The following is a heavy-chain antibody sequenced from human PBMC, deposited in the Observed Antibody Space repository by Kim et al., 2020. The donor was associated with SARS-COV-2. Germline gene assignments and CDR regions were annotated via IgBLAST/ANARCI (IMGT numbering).Heavy chain of an antibody. D-gene: IGHD3-3*01. J-gene: IGHJ3*02. V-gene: IGHV4-31*02. CDR3: ARTYDLLAASDI. Sequence: SYHPSLTTRVTISVDTSKNQFSLKLSSVTAADTAVYYCARTYDLLAASDIWGQGTMVTVSS.